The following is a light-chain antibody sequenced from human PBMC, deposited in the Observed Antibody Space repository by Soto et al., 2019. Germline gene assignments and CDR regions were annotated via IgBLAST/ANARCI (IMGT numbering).Light chain of an antibody. CDR1: QSVSNY. J-gene: IGKJ5*01. Sequence: EIVLTQSPSTLSSSPGERATLSCRASQSVSNYLAWYQQKPGKAPRLLIYHASSMATGIPARFSGSGYGTDFTLTISSLEPEDFAVYYCQQRTCMPITFGQGTRVEIK. V-gene: IGKV3-11*01. CDR2: HAS. CDR3: QQRTCMPIT.